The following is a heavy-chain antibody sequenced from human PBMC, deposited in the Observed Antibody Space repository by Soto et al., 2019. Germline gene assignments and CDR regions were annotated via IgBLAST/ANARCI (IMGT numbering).Heavy chain of an antibody. J-gene: IGHJ4*02. V-gene: IGHV5-51*01. Sequence: GESLKISCNSSGCSLTSYWIGWVRAMPGKGLEWMGIIYPGDSDTRYSPSFQGQVTISADKSISTAYLQWSSLKASDTAMYYCARPGYSGYVVDYWGQGTLVTVSS. D-gene: IGHD5-12*01. CDR1: GCSLTSYW. CDR2: IYPGDSDT. CDR3: ARPGYSGYVVDY.